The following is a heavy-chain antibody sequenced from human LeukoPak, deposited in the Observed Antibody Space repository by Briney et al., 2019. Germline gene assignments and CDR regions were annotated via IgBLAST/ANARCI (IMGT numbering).Heavy chain of an antibody. CDR3: AQEKNSGYYYHFNY. CDR2: VSGGGGST. J-gene: IGHJ4*02. Sequence: GGSLRLSCAASGFTFTNFGMSWVRQAPGKGLEWVSAVSGGGGSTFYADSVKGRFTISRDNSKNTVYLRMNSLRAEDTAVYYCAQEKNSGYYYHFNYWGQGTLVTVSS. D-gene: IGHD3-22*01. V-gene: IGHV3-23*01. CDR1: GFTFTNFG.